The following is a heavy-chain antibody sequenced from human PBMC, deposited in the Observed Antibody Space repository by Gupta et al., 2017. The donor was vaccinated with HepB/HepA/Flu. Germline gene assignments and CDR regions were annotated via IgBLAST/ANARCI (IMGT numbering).Heavy chain of an antibody. V-gene: IGHV1-2*02. D-gene: IGHD3-3*01. J-gene: IGHJ4*02. Sequence: QVQLVQSGAAVKKPGASVKVSCTASGYTFTGYYMPCVRPAPGQGLEWMGWINPNSGGTNYAQKFQGRVTMTRDTSISTAYMELSRLRSDDTAVYYCAWTQYDFWSGYYQFDYWGQVTLVTVSS. CDR3: AWTQYDFWSGYYQFDY. CDR2: INPNSGGT. CDR1: GYTFTGYY.